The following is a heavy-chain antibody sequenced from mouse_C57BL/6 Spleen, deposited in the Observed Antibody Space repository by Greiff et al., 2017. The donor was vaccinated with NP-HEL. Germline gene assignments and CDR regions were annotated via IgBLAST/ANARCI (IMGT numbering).Heavy chain of an antibody. CDR3: ARKGITTVVATPDY. V-gene: IGHV1-50*01. Sequence: QVQLQQPGAELVKPGASVKLSCKASGYTFTSYWMQWVKQRPGQGLEWIGEIDPSDSYTNYNQKFKGKATLTVDTSSSTAYMQLSSLTSEDSAVYYCARKGITTVVATPDYWGQGTTLTVSS. CDR1: GYTFTSYW. J-gene: IGHJ2*01. D-gene: IGHD1-1*01. CDR2: IDPSDSYT.